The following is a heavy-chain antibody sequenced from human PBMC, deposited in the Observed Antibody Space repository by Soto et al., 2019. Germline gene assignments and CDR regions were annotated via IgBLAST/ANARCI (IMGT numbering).Heavy chain of an antibody. D-gene: IGHD2-15*01. J-gene: IGHJ6*02. V-gene: IGHV3-23*01. Sequence: GGSLRLSCPASAFTFRGHAMSWVRQAPGKGLAWVSAISGSGGSTYSADSVKGRFTISRDNAKNTLYLQMNNLRAEDTAVYYCARDIVVVVATSDSGMDVWGQGTTVTVSS. CDR2: ISGSGGST. CDR1: AFTFRGHA. CDR3: ARDIVVVVATSDSGMDV.